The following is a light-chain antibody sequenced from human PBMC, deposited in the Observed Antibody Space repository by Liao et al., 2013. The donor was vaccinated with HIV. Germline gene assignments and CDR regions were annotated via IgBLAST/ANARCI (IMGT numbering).Light chain of an antibody. CDR3: QAWDSSTVV. V-gene: IGLV3-21*01. J-gene: IGLJ2*01. CDR1: SIGRRS. Sequence: SYVLTQPPSVSVAPGKTATIVCGGSSIGRRSVHWYQQKPGRAPVLVIYSDSDRPSGIPKRFSGSNSGNTATLTISGTQAMDEADYYCQAWDSSTVVFGGGTKLTVL. CDR2: SDS.